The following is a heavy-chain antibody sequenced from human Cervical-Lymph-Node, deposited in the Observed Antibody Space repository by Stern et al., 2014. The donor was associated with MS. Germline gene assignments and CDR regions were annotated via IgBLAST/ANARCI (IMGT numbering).Heavy chain of an antibody. CDR1: GFNFRTYW. Sequence: EVQLGESGGGIVQPGGSLMISCVASGFNFRTYWMHWVRQGPGKGLEWVSRINGDGTVSTYADSVRGRFTISRNNANNTMSLQLDNLRVEDTAIYYCASAYRASWGQGTLVTVST. J-gene: IGHJ4*02. D-gene: IGHD1-1*01. CDR3: ASAYRAS. V-gene: IGHV3-74*02. CDR2: INGDGTVS.